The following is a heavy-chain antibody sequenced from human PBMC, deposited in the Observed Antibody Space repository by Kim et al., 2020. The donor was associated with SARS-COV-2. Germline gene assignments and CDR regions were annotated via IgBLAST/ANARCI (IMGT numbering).Heavy chain of an antibody. Sequence: SETLSLTCNVSGGSMNRDDTCWSWIRQSPGKGLEWIVYTYYSGVTLYNPSLKSRLTISVDKSNNQFSLTLSSVTAEEPAVYFCARTHENYDSWYDPWGPGTLVTVSS. CDR3: ARTHENYDSWYDP. CDR2: TYYSGVT. J-gene: IGHJ5*02. V-gene: IGHV4-30-4*01. D-gene: IGHD3-9*01. CDR1: GGSMNRDDTC.